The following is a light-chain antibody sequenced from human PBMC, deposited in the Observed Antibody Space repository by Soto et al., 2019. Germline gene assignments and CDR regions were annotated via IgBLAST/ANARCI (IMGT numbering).Light chain of an antibody. J-gene: IGLJ1*01. V-gene: IGLV2-14*03. Sequence: QSALTQPASVSGSPGQSITISCTGTSSDVGAYSFVSWYQQHPGKAPKLIIYDVPNRPSGVSNRFSGSKSGNTASLTISGLQDDDEADYYCSSFTTSNTRLSGTGTKLTVL. CDR3: SSFTTSNTRL. CDR2: DVP. CDR1: SSDVGAYSF.